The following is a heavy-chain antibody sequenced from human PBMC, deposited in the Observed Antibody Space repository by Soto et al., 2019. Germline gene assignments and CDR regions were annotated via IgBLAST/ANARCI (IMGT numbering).Heavy chain of an antibody. D-gene: IGHD3-16*01. CDR2: IYYSGST. Sequence: SETLSLTCTVSGGSISSYYWSWIRQPPGKGLEWIGYIYYSGSTNYNPSLKSRVTISVDTSKNQFSLKLSSVTAADTAVYYCARMGRSYDYIWGTWGQGTLVTVSS. V-gene: IGHV4-59*01. CDR3: ARMGRSYDYIWGT. J-gene: IGHJ5*02. CDR1: GGSISSYY.